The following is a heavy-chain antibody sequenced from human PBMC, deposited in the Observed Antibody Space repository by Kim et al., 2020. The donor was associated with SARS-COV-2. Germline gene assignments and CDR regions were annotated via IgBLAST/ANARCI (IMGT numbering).Heavy chain of an antibody. CDR1: GGSISSYY. J-gene: IGHJ6*02. CDR2: IYYSGST. D-gene: IGHD6-13*01. Sequence: SETLSLTCTVSGGSISSYYWSWIRQPPGKGLEWIGYIYYSGSTNYNPSLKSRVTISVDTSKNQFSLKLSSVTAADTAVYYCARDVYYSSSGYVPGGEAYGMDVWGQGTTITVSS. CDR3: ARDVYYSSSGYVPGGEAYGMDV. V-gene: IGHV4-59*13.